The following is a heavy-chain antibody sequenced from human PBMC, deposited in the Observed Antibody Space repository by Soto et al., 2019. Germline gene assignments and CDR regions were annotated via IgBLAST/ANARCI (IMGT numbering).Heavy chain of an antibody. CDR3: AKDGPYGSASYSYYYYYGMDV. D-gene: IGHD3-10*01. V-gene: IGHV3-23*01. Sequence: RLSCAASGFTFSSYAMSWVRQAPGKGLEWVSAISGSGGSTYYADSVKGRFTISRDNSKNTLYLQMNSLRAEDTAVYYCAKDGPYGSASYSYYYYYGMDVWGQGTTVTVSS. CDR2: ISGSGGST. CDR1: GFTFSSYA. J-gene: IGHJ6*02.